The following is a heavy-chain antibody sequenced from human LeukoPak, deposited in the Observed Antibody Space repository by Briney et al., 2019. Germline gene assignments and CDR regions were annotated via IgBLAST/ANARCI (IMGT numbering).Heavy chain of an antibody. J-gene: IGHJ5*02. CDR2: IIPIFGTA. V-gene: IGHV1-69*06. Sequence: SVTVSCKSSVCTFISYAISWVRQAPGQGLEWMGRIIPIFGTANYAQKFQGRVTITPDKSTSTAYMELSSLRSEDTAVYYCARVVPPYYYGSGSQGGVVWFDPWGQGTLVTVSS. D-gene: IGHD3-10*01. CDR3: ARVVPPYYYGSGSQGGVVWFDP. CDR1: VCTFISYA.